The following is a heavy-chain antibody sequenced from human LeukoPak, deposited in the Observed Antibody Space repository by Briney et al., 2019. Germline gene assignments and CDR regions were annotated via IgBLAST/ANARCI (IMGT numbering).Heavy chain of an antibody. CDR2: IYTSGST. Sequence: PSETLSLTCTVSGGSISSYYWSWIRQPAGKGLEWIGRIYTSGSTNYNPSLKSRVTMSVDTSKNQFSLKLSSVTAADTAVYYCARHEEQLDPYWYFDLWGRGTLVTVSS. CDR3: ARHEEQLDPYWYFDL. V-gene: IGHV4-4*07. D-gene: IGHD6-6*01. J-gene: IGHJ2*01. CDR1: GGSISSYY.